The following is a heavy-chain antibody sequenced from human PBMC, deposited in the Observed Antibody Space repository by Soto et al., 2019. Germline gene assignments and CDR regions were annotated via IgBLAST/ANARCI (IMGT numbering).Heavy chain of an antibody. J-gene: IGHJ4*02. D-gene: IGHD3-10*01. CDR1: GGIFSTYA. CDR3: ARDRYDYGSGNYYNRIDF. V-gene: IGHV1-69*01. Sequence: QVQLVQSGAEVKKPGSSVKVSCKASGGIFSTYAISWLRQAPGQGLEWMGGIIPIFGTPNYAQRFQGRVTIIAEEATSTAYMELSMLRSEDTAVYYCARDRYDYGSGNYYNRIDFWGQGTLVTVSS. CDR2: IIPIFGTP.